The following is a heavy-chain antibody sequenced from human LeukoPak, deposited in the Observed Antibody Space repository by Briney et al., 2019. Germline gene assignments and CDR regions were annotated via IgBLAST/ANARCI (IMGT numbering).Heavy chain of an antibody. J-gene: IGHJ6*02. D-gene: IGHD1-26*01. CDR2: INWNGGGT. CDR1: GFTFKDYG. Sequence: GGSLRLSCAATGFTFKDYGMHWVRQPPGKGLEWVSSINWNGGGTDYADSAKGRFTISRDNAKNSLYLQLSSLRPEDTAFYYCAKYMRATNTYSFFGLDVWGQGTTVTVSS. V-gene: IGHV3-9*01. CDR3: AKYMRATNTYSFFGLDV.